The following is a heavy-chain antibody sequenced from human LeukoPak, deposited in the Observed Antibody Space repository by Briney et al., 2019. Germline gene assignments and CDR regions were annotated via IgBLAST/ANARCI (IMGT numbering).Heavy chain of an antibody. D-gene: IGHD3-16*01. CDR3: VGGLDS. Sequence: PGGSLRLSCAASGFTFSSDWMHWVRQAPGKGLVCVSYINGDGSSTNYADSVRGRFTISRDNAKKTLYLQMNSLRDEDTAGYYCVGGLDSWGLGTLVTVSS. V-gene: IGHV3-74*01. J-gene: IGHJ5*01. CDR1: GFTFSSDW. CDR2: INGDGSST.